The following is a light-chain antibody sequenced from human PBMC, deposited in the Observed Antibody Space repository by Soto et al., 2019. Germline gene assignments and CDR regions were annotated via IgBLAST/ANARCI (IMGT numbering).Light chain of an antibody. V-gene: IGKV3-20*01. Sequence: ETLLTQSPGTLSLSPGERATLSCRASEALGRNYLAWYQQKPGQAPRLLIHRIYIRAAGIPDRFTGSASGTDFTLTISRLEPEDFAVYYCQRYSSSALTFGGGTKVEIK. J-gene: IGKJ4*01. CDR3: QRYSSSALT. CDR2: RIY. CDR1: EALGRNY.